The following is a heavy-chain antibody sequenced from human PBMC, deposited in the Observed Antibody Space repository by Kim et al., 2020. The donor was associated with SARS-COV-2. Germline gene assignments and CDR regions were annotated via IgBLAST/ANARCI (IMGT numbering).Heavy chain of an antibody. J-gene: IGHJ5*02. V-gene: IGHV3-15*01. D-gene: IGHD3-10*01. Sequence: TDGGSTAYAAPVKDRFTIARDDSKNTLYLQMDRLKTEDTAVFYCTTWSGSSWGQGTLVTVSS. CDR2: TDGGST. CDR3: TTWSGSS.